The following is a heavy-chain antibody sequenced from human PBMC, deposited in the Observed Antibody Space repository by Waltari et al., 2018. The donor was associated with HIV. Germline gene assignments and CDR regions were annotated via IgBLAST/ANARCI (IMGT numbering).Heavy chain of an antibody. D-gene: IGHD6-19*01. CDR1: GFTSGSNI. CDR3: ARDLSAASVAGSSGY. V-gene: IGHV3-21*01. Sequence: EVQLVESGGGLVKPGGSLRLSCAASGFTSGSNIMHWVRQAPGKGLEYISSISSGSGYIYYADSVKGRFTISRDNAKNSLYLQMNSLRAADTAVYYCARDLSAASVAGSSGYWGQGTLVTVSS. J-gene: IGHJ4*02. CDR2: ISSGSGYI.